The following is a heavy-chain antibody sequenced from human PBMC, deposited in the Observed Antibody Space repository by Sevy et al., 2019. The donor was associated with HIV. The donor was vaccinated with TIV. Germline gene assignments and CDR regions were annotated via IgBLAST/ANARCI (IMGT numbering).Heavy chain of an antibody. CDR1: GFTFSSYD. V-gene: IGHV3-48*03. CDR2: IISSGSSI. D-gene: IGHD2-8*01. Sequence: GGSLRLSCTASGFTFSSYDMNWVRQAPGKGLEWVSKIISSGSSIYYADYVKGRFTISRDNAKNSLNLQMNSLRAEDTAVYYCTRNGGAFDNGFDPWGQGTLVTVSS. CDR3: TRNGGAFDNGFDP. J-gene: IGHJ5*02.